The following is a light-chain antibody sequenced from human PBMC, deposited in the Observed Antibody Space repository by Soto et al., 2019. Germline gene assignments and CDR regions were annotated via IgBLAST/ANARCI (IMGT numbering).Light chain of an antibody. CDR1: QGISSY. CDR3: QQYNSYWA. CDR2: AAS. J-gene: IGKJ1*01. V-gene: IGKV1-9*01. Sequence: DFQLTQSPSFLSASVGDRVTITCRASQGISSYLAWYQQKPGKAPKLLIYAASTLQSGVPSRFSGSGSGTEFTLTISSLQPDDFATYYCQQYNSYWAFGQGTKVDI.